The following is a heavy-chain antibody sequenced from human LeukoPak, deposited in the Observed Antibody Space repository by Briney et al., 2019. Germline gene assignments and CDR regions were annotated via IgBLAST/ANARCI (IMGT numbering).Heavy chain of an antibody. V-gene: IGHV3-23*01. CDR1: GFTFSSYA. CDR2: ITTSGGST. D-gene: IGHD3-22*01. CDR3: ARSGHPYYYDSSGYYSQI. Sequence: GGSLRLSCAASGFTFSSYAMSWVRQAPGEGLEWVSSITTSGGSTYYADSVKGRFTISRDNAKNTLYLQMNSLRAEDTAVYYCARSGHPYYYDSSGYYSQIWGQGTMVTVSS. J-gene: IGHJ3*02.